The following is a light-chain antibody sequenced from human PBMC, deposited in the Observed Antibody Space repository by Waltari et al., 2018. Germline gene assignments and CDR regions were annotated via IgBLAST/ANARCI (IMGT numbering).Light chain of an antibody. Sequence: QPVLTQSPSASASLGASVNLTCPPTSGHTYSAIAWHQHVPDKAPRYLMKINSDGSHTKGDGIPDRFSGSSSGAERYLFISSLQSEDEADYYCLTWDTGINWIFGGGTKLTVL. CDR1: SGHTYSA. CDR3: LTWDTGINWI. J-gene: IGLJ2*01. V-gene: IGLV4-69*01. CDR2: INSDGSH.